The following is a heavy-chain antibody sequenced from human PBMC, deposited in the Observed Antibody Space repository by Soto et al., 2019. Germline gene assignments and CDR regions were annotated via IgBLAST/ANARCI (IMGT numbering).Heavy chain of an antibody. CDR1: GGTFSSYA. Sequence: GASVKVSFKASGGTFSSYAISWLRQAPGQGLEWMGGIIPIFGTANYAQKFQGRVTITADKSTSTAYMELSSLRSEDTAVYYCASRFGESRYYYYYYGMDVWGQGTTVTVSS. V-gene: IGHV1-69*06. CDR3: ASRFGESRYYYYYYGMDV. CDR2: IIPIFGTA. D-gene: IGHD3-10*01. J-gene: IGHJ6*02.